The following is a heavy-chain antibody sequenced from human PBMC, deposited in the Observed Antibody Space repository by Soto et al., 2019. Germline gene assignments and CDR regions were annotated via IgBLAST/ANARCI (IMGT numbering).Heavy chain of an antibody. CDR2: ISHDGNDK. V-gene: IGHV3-30-3*01. D-gene: IGHD2-21*02. J-gene: IGHJ4*02. Sequence: QVQLVESGGGVVQPGRSLRLSCAASGFTFSPYTMHWVRQTPGKWLEWVAVISHDGNDKYYADSVKGRFTISRDNSKNTLYLQMNSLRAEDTTLYYCARGGGFCGADCYKGGIDYWGQGTLVTVSS. CDR1: GFTFSPYT. CDR3: ARGGGFCGADCYKGGIDY.